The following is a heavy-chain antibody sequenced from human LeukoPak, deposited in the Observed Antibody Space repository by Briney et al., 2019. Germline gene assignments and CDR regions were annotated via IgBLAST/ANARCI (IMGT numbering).Heavy chain of an antibody. D-gene: IGHD1-26*01. CDR3: ARARIVGATNYFDY. J-gene: IGHJ4*02. CDR2: ISSSGSSI. CDR1: GFTFSDYY. Sequence: PGGSLRLSCAASGFTFSDYYMSWIRQAPGKGLEWVSYISSSGSSIYYADSVKGRFTISRDNARNSLYLQMNSLRAEDTAVYYCARARIVGATNYFDYWGQGNLVTVSS. V-gene: IGHV3-11*01.